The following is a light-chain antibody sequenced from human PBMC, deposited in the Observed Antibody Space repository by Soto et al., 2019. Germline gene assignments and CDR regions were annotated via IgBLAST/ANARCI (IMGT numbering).Light chain of an antibody. CDR1: SSDVGGYNY. Sequence: QSVLTQPASVSGSPGQSITISCTGTSSDVGGYNYVSWYQQHPGKAPKLMIYDVTNRPSGVSNRFSGSKSGNTASLTISGLQAEDAADYYCSSYTRSSTPGVFGTGTKVTVL. CDR3: SSYTRSSTPGV. V-gene: IGLV2-14*01. CDR2: DVT. J-gene: IGLJ1*01.